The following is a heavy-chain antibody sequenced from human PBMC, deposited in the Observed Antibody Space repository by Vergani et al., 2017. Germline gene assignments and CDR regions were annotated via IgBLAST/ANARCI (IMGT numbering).Heavy chain of an antibody. Sequence: QVHLVESGGGVVQPGRSLRLSCAASRFTFNSFAMHWLRQAPGKGLEWVAVVSFDGNYKYYADSVKGRFTISRDNSKNTLYLQMTSLRTEDTAVYFCARDDGDTSGRRGDAFDLWGQGTVVSVSS. CDR1: RFTFNSFA. CDR2: VSFDGNYK. V-gene: IGHV3-30-3*01. J-gene: IGHJ3*01. D-gene: IGHD5-12*01. CDR3: ARDDGDTSGRRGDAFDL.